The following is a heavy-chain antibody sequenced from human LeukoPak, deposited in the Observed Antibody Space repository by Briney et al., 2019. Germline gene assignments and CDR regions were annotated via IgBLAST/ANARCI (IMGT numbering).Heavy chain of an antibody. CDR1: GGSISSSSYY. CDR3: ARTQGYCSSTSCAPFDY. Sequence: SETLSLTCTVSGGSISSSSYYWRWIRQPPGKGLEWIGSIYYSGSTYYNPSLKSRVTISVDTSKNQFSLKLSSVTAADTAVYYCARTQGYCSSTSCAPFDYWGQGTRVTVSS. J-gene: IGHJ4*02. CDR2: IYYSGST. D-gene: IGHD2-2*01. V-gene: IGHV4-39*01.